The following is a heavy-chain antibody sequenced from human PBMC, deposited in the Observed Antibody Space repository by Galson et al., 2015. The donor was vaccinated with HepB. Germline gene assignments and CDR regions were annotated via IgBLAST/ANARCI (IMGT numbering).Heavy chain of an antibody. V-gene: IGHV3-53*05. J-gene: IGHJ4*02. D-gene: IGHD6-13*01. Sequence: SLRLSCAASGFTVSSNYMSWVRQAPGKGLEWVSVLYSGGSTYYADSVKGRFTIPRDNAKNSLYLQMNSLRAEDTALYYCAKGHSYSNAHFDYWGQGTLVTVSS. CDR1: GFTVSSNY. CDR2: LYSGGST. CDR3: AKGHSYSNAHFDY.